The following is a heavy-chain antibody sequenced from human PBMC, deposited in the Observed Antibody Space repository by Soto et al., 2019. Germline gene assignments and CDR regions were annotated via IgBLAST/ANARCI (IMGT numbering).Heavy chain of an antibody. CDR3: AQYRYAIFDY. D-gene: IGHD2-8*01. CDR1: GFSLSTSGVG. Sequence: QITLKESGPTLVKPTQHLTLTCTFSGFSLSTSGVGVGWIRQPPGKALEWLGLIYSDGDKRHSPSLKSRRTITKDTSNNQVVLTITNMDPVDTATYYCAQYRYAIFDYWGQGALVTVSS. CDR2: IYSDGDK. J-gene: IGHJ4*02. V-gene: IGHV2-5*02.